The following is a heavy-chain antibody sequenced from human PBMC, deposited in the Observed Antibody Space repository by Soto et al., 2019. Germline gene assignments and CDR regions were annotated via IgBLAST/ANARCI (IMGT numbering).Heavy chain of an antibody. V-gene: IGHV1-18*01. J-gene: IGHJ4*02. CDR2: ISNYNGDT. Sequence: QVQLVQSGAEVKKPGASVKVSCKASGYTFTSYGISWVRQAPGQGLEWMGWISNYNGDTNYAQKLQGRVTMTTDTSRSTAYMELRRLKSDDTAVYYCTRGGQLFAGNYFDYWGQGTLVTVSS. D-gene: IGHD3-10*02. CDR3: TRGGQLFAGNYFDY. CDR1: GYTFTSYG.